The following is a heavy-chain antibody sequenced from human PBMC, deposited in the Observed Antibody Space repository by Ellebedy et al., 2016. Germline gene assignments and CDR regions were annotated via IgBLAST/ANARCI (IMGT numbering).Heavy chain of an antibody. CDR2: IIPILGIA. CDR3: ARDLSTAYQLLRGYESGTWFDP. Sequence: ASVKVSCKASGGTFSSYAISWVRQAPGQGLEWMGRIIPILGIANYAQKFQGRVTITADKSTSTAYMELSSLRSEDTAVYYCARDLSTAYQLLRGYESGTWFDPWGQGTLVTVSS. CDR1: GGTFSSYA. J-gene: IGHJ5*02. V-gene: IGHV1-69*04. D-gene: IGHD2-2*01.